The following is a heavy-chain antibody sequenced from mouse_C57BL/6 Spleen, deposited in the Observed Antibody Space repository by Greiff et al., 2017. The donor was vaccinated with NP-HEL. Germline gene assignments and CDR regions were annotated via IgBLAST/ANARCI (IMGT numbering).Heavy chain of an antibody. CDR3: TTTMTTVVATNY. D-gene: IGHD1-1*01. CDR1: GFNIKDDY. CDR2: IDPENGDT. J-gene: IGHJ2*01. V-gene: IGHV14-4*01. Sequence: VQLQQSGAELVRPGASVKLSCTASGFNIKDDYMHWVKQRPEQGLEWIGWIDPENGDTEYASKFQGKATITADTSSNTAYLQLSSLTSEDTAVYYCTTTMTTVVATNYWGQGTTLTVSS.